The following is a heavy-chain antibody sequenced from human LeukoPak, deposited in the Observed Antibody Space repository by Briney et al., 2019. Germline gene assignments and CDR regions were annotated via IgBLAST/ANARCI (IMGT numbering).Heavy chain of an antibody. CDR2: IYYSGST. CDR1: GGSISSSSYY. V-gene: IGHV4-39*01. D-gene: IGHD2-15*01. Sequence: SETLSLTCTVSGGSISSSSYYWGWIRQPPGKGLEWIGSIYYSGSTYYNPSLKSRVTISVDTSKNQFSLKLSSVTAADTAVYYCARGIMDIVVVVAATGIYFDYWGQGTLVTVSS. CDR3: ARGIMDIVVVVAATGIYFDY. J-gene: IGHJ4*02.